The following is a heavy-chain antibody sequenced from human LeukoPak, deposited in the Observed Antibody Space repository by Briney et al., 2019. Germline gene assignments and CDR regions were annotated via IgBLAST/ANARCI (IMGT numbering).Heavy chain of an antibody. CDR2: IKPNSGDT. V-gene: IGHV1-2*02. Sequence: GASVKVSCKASGYTFTGYYIHWVRQAPGQGLEWMGLIKPNSGDTKYAQKFQGRVTVTRDTSITTAYMELSSLRSDDTALYYCVRDRPHNWFDPWGQGTLVTVSS. CDR3: VRDRPHNWFDP. J-gene: IGHJ5*02. CDR1: GYTFTGYY.